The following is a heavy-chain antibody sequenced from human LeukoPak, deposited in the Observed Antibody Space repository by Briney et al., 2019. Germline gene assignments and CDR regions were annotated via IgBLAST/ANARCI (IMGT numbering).Heavy chain of an antibody. CDR2: ISGSGGST. Sequence: PGGSLRLSCAASGFTFSRDSMNWVRQAPGKGLEWVSAISGSGGSTYYADSVKGRFTISRDNSKNTLYLQMNSLRAEDTAVYYCARDPQGGYFDYWGQGTLVTVSS. D-gene: IGHD2-15*01. CDR3: ARDPQGGYFDY. CDR1: GFTFSRDS. J-gene: IGHJ4*02. V-gene: IGHV3-23*01.